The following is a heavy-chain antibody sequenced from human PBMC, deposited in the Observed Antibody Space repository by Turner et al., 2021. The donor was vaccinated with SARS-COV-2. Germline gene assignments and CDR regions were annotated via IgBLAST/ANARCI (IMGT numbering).Heavy chain of an antibody. J-gene: IGHJ6*02. CDR2: IYYSGST. CDR3: ARLMDTAMDYYGMDV. Sequence: LPLQESGPGLVKPSETLSLTCRVPGGSISRSSYYWGWIRQPPGKGLEWIGNIYYSGSTYYNPSLKSRVTISVDTSKNQFSLKLSSVTAADTAVYYCARLMDTAMDYYGMDVWGQGTTVTVSS. CDR1: GGSISRSSYY. D-gene: IGHD5-18*01. V-gene: IGHV4-39*01.